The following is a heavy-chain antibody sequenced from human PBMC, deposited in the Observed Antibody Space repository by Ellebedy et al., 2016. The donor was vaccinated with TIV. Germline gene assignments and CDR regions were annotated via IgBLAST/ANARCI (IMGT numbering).Heavy chain of an antibody. V-gene: IGHV5-51*01. CDR3: ARHRGGYSGYVGMDV. J-gene: IGHJ6*02. CDR1: GYSFTSYW. D-gene: IGHD5-12*01. Sequence: PGGSLRLSCKGSGYSFTSYWIGWVRQMPGKGLECMGIIFPGDSDTRYCPSFRGQVTITVDSSSTTAYLQWSSLQASDTATYYCARHRGGYSGYVGMDVWGQGTTVTVSS. CDR2: IFPGDSDT.